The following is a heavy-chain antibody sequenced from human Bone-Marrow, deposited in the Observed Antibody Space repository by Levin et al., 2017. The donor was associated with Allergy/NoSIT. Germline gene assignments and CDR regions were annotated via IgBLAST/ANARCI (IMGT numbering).Heavy chain of an antibody. Sequence: LSLTCAASGFTVSSHYMAWVRQPSGKGLEWVSVFHSGGRTYYADSVGGRFTMSRDTSKNTVYLQINNVGAEDAAVYFCAGLALAHSSGWYWFDYWGQGTLVTVSS. CDR2: FHSGGRT. CDR1: GFTVSSHY. V-gene: IGHV3-53*01. CDR3: AGLALAHSSGWYWFDY. J-gene: IGHJ4*02. D-gene: IGHD6-19*01.